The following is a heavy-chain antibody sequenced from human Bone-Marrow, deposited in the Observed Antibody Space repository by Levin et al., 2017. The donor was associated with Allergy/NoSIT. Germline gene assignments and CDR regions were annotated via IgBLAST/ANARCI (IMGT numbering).Heavy chain of an antibody. V-gene: IGHV1-3*01. CDR1: GYTFTNYA. CDR2: IIPANGNT. J-gene: IGHJ4*02. CDR3: ATTRKATRLDF. Sequence: ASVKVSCKASGYTFTNYAIHWVRQAPGQRLEWMGWIIPANGNTEYSQRFQGRVAITSDTSASTAYMELSSLRSEDTAVYYCATTRKATRLDFWGQGTLVTVSS. D-gene: IGHD1-26*01.